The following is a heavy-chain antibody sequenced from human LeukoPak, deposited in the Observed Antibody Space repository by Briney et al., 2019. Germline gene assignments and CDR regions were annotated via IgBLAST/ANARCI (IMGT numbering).Heavy chain of an antibody. V-gene: IGHV3-23*01. CDR3: AKSLFTSATGTGRAFHI. CDR2: IRGSGGGT. CDR1: GFTFSNYV. Sequence: GGSLRLSCAASGFTFSNYVMSWVRQAPGKGLEWVSAIRGSGGGTYYADSVKGRFTISRDNSKSTLFLQMNDLRVEDTAKFYCAKSLFTSATGTGRAFHIWGQGTMVSVSS. J-gene: IGHJ3*02. D-gene: IGHD1-1*01.